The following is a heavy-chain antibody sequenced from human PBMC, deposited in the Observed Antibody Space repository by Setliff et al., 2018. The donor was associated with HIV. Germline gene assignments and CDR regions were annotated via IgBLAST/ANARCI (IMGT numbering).Heavy chain of an antibody. CDR1: GGSISSSSSY. CDR3: AREREIRVRGAYDAFDI. CDR2: VSYSGST. D-gene: IGHD3-10*01. Sequence: PSETLSLTCTVSGGSISSSSSYWGWIRQPPGRGLEWIGSVSYSGSTYYNPSLKSRVTISVDTSKNQFSLKLSSVTAADTAVYYCAREREIRVRGAYDAFDIWGQGTMVTVSS. J-gene: IGHJ3*02. V-gene: IGHV4-39*02.